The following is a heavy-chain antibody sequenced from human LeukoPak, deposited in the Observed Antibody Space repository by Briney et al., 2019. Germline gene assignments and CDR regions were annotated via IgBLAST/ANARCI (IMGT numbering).Heavy chain of an antibody. D-gene: IGHD3-22*01. CDR2: IYYTGNT. CDR1: GGAISYYY. CDR3: ARQYQYYYDSSGYYEN. J-gene: IGHJ4*02. Sequence: PSETLSLTCTVSGGAISYYYWNWIRQPPGKGLEWIGYIYYTGNTNYNPSLKSRVTISVDTSKNQFSLKLNSLTAADTAVYYCARQYQYYYDSSGYYENWGQGTLVTVSS. V-gene: IGHV4-59*08.